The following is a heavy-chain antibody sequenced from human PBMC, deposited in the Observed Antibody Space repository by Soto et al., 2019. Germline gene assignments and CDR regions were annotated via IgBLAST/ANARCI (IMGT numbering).Heavy chain of an antibody. CDR3: ARGAEHQLLSRDYFYGMDV. CDR1: GFTLSRYG. J-gene: IGHJ6*02. CDR2: ISFEGNTQ. V-gene: IGHV3-30*05. D-gene: IGHD1-1*01. Sequence: GGSLRLSCAASGFTLSRYGMHWVRQAPGKGLEWVAVISFEGNTQYYADSVKGRFTISRDNSKDTLSLQIHSLRPEDTAVYYCARGAEHQLLSRDYFYGMDVWGQGTTVTVSS.